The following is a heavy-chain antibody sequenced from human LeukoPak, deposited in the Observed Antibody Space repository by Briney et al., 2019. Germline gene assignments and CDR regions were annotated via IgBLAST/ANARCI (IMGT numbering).Heavy chain of an antibody. CDR1: GFTFSSYE. D-gene: IGHD3-3*01. CDR2: IKQDGSEK. Sequence: PGGSLRLSCAASGFTFSSYEMNWVRQAPGKGLEWVANIKQDGSEKYYVDSVKGRFTISRDNAKNSLYLQMNSLRAEDTAVYYCARDATIFGVVRVHYYYYMDVWGKGTTVTVSS. J-gene: IGHJ6*03. V-gene: IGHV3-7*01. CDR3: ARDATIFGVVRVHYYYYMDV.